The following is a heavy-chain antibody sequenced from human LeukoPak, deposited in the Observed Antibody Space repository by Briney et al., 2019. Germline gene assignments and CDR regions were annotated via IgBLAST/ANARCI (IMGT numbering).Heavy chain of an antibody. Sequence: GESLKISCKGSGYSFTSYWIGWVRQMPGKGLEWMGIIYPGDSDTRYCRSFQGQVTISAQKPLRTASLPWSSLTASYTPMYYCPRHPRGYSSGWHFDYWGQGTLVTVSS. J-gene: IGHJ4*02. V-gene: IGHV5-51*01. CDR1: GYSFTSYW. CDR2: IYPGDSDT. D-gene: IGHD6-19*01. CDR3: PRHPRGYSSGWHFDY.